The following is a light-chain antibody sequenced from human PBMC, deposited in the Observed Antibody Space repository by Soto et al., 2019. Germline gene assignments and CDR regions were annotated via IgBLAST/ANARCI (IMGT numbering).Light chain of an antibody. J-gene: IGKJ2*01. Sequence: VLTQSPGTLSLSAGDRATLSCRASQRVSSSSFAWYQQKPGQAPRLLIFGTSARATGIPDRFRGSGSGTECTLTITRLEPEDFAVYYCQQYGNSRFTFGRGTKLEIK. CDR1: QRVSSSS. V-gene: IGKV3-20*01. CDR2: GTS. CDR3: QQYGNSRFT.